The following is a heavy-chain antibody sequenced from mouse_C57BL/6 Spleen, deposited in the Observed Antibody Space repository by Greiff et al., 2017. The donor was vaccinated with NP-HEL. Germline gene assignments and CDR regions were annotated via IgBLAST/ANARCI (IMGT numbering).Heavy chain of an antibody. V-gene: IGHV5-4*01. D-gene: IGHD1-3*01. CDR2: ISDGGSYT. J-gene: IGHJ4*01. Sequence: EVKLVESGGGLVKPGGSLKLSCAASGFTFSSYAMSWVRQTPEKRLEWVATISDGGSYTYYPDNVKGRFTISRDNAKNNLYLQMSHLKSEDTAMYYCAREEDNLAMDYWGQGTSVTVSS. CDR3: AREEDNLAMDY. CDR1: GFTFSSYA.